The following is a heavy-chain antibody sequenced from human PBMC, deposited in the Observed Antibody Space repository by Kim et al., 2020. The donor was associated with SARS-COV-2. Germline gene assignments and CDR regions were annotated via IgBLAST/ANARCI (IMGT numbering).Heavy chain of an antibody. J-gene: IGHJ4*02. CDR2: ISGSGGST. V-gene: IGHV3-23*01. CDR3: AKADIVVVPAAREGCCDY. Sequence: GGSLRLSCAASGFTFSSYAMSWVRQAPGKGLEWVSAISGSGGSTYYADSVKGRFTISRDNSKNTLYLQMNSLRAEDTAVYYCAKADIVVVPAAREGCCDYWGQGTLVTVSS. CDR1: GFTFSSYA. D-gene: IGHD2-2*01.